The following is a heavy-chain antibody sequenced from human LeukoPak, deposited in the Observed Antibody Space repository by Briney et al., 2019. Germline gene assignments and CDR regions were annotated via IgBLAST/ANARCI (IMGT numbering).Heavy chain of an antibody. V-gene: IGHV4-34*01. CDR3: ARIHKYSWYFDY. Sequence: SETLSLTCAVYGVSFSGYYWSWIRQPPGKGLEWIGEINHSGSTNYNPSLKSRVTISVDTSKNQFSLKLSSVTAADTAVYYCARIHKYSWYFDYWGQGTLVTVSS. J-gene: IGHJ4*02. CDR2: INHSGST. CDR1: GVSFSGYY. D-gene: IGHD2-15*01.